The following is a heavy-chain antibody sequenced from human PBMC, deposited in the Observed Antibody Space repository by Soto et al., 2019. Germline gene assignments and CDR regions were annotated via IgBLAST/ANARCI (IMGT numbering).Heavy chain of an antibody. V-gene: IGHV4-31*03. Sequence: LSLTCIVSGVSIRTVGYHRKWTHNAPGKGLGWIGYFYYSGSTYYNPSLKSRVTISVNTSKNQFSLKLSSVTAADTAVYYCARALILTGYYIHDAFDIWGQGTMVT. D-gene: IGHD3-9*01. CDR1: GVSIRTVGYH. J-gene: IGHJ3*02. CDR2: FYYSGST. CDR3: ARALILTGYYIHDAFDI.